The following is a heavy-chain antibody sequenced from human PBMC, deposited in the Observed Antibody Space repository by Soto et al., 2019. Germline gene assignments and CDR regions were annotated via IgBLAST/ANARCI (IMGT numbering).Heavy chain of an antibody. D-gene: IGHD3-3*01. CDR2: INTNTGNP. CDR3: AREFTIFGFYYYGMDV. V-gene: IGHV7-4-1*01. J-gene: IGHJ6*02. CDR1: GYTFTSYS. Sequence: ASVKVSCKASGYTFTSYSMNWVRQAPGQGLEWMGWINTNTGNPTYAQGFTGRFVFSLDTSVSTAYLQICSLKAEDTAVYYCAREFTIFGFYYYGMDVWGQGTTVTVSS.